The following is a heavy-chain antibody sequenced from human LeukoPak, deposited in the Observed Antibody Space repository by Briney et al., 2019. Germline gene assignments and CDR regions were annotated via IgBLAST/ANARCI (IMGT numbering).Heavy chain of an antibody. V-gene: IGHV4-59*01. J-gene: IGHJ2*01. CDR1: GGSISSYY. CDR3: ARRDYGWYFDL. Sequence: SETLSLTCTDSGGSISSYYWSWIRQPPGKGLEWIGYIYYSGSTNYNPSLKSRVTISVDTSKNQFSLKLSSVTAADTAVYYCARRDYGWYFDLWGRGTLVTVSS. D-gene: IGHD4-17*01. CDR2: IYYSGST.